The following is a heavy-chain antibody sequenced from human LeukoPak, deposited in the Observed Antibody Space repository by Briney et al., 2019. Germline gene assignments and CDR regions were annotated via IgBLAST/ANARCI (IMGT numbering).Heavy chain of an antibody. CDR3: AREIYGGNSGFDY. J-gene: IGHJ4*02. V-gene: IGHV3-21*01. CDR2: ISSSSSYI. D-gene: IGHD4-23*01. Sequence: GGSLRLSCAASGFTFSSYSMNWVRQAPGKGLEWVSSISSSSSYIYYADSVKGRFTISRDNAKNSLYLQMNSLRAEDTAVYYCAREIYGGNSGFDYWGQGTLVTVPS. CDR1: GFTFSSYS.